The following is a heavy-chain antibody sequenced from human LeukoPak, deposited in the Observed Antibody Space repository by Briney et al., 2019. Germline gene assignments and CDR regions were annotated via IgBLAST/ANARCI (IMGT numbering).Heavy chain of an antibody. J-gene: IGHJ4*02. D-gene: IGHD6-6*01. CDR2: INPNSGGT. CDR1: GYTFTAYY. CDR3: AREYSSSSNRLWYFDY. Sequence: ASLKVSCKASGYTFTAYYMHWVRQAPGQGLEWMGWINPNSGGTNYAQKFQGRVTMTRDTSISTAYMELSRLRSDDTAVYYCAREYSSSSNRLWYFDYWGQGTLVTVSS. V-gene: IGHV1-2*02.